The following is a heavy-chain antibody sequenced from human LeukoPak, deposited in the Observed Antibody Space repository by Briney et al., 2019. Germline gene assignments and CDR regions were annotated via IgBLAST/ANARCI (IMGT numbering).Heavy chain of an antibody. CDR3: ARPLILGGYYGSGSYYNRPFDY. D-gene: IGHD3-10*01. J-gene: IGHJ4*02. CDR1: GFTFSSYW. V-gene: IGHV3-7*01. CDR2: IKQDGSEK. Sequence: GGSLRLSCAASGFTFSSYWMSWVRQAPGKGLEWVANIKQDGSEKYYVDFVKGRFTISRDNAKDSLYLQMKSLRAEDTAVYYCARPLILGGYYGSGSYYNRPFDYWGQGTLVTVSS.